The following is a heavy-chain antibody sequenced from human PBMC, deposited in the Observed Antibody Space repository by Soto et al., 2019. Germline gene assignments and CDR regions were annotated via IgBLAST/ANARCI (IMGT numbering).Heavy chain of an antibody. Sequence: EVQLEESGGGLVQPGGSVRLSCAASGFTFSNYWMYWVRQAPGKGLVWVSRITGDGSSTTYADSVKGRFTISRDNAKNTLYLQMNSLTVDDTAVYYCARGYSGSARAYWGQGTLVTVSS. CDR3: ARGYSGSARAY. J-gene: IGHJ4*02. CDR2: ITGDGSST. D-gene: IGHD3-10*01. V-gene: IGHV3-74*01. CDR1: GFTFSNYW.